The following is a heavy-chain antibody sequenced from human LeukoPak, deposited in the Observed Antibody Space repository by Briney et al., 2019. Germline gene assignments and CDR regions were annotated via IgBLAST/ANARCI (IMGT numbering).Heavy chain of an antibody. CDR1: GFTFSSST. CDR2: ISSSSSYT. D-gene: IGHD3-10*01. CDR3: ARGLHGSGSYYD. J-gene: IGHJ4*02. V-gene: IGHV3-21*04. Sequence: PGGSLRLSCAASGFTFSSSTMNWIRQAPGKGLEWVSSISSSSSYTYYADSVKGRFTIARDDAKNSLYLQMNSLRDEDTAVYYCARGLHGSGSYYDWGQGTLVTVSS.